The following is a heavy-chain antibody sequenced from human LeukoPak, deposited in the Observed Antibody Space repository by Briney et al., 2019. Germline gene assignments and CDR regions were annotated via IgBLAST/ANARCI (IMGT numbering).Heavy chain of an antibody. CDR3: AKDSLSGSDWLASRFDY. D-gene: IGHD1-26*01. V-gene: IGHV3-9*01. Sequence: PGGSLRPSCAASGFTFDDYAMHWVRQAPGKGLEWVSNISWNSGSIGYADSVKGRLTISRDNAKNSLYLQMNSLRADDTALYYCAKDSLSGSDWLASRFDYWGQGTLVTVSS. J-gene: IGHJ4*02. CDR2: ISWNSGSI. CDR1: GFTFDDYA.